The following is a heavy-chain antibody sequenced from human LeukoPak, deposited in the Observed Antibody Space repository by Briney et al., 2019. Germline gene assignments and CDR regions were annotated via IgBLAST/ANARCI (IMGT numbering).Heavy chain of an antibody. V-gene: IGHV3-30*03. J-gene: IGHJ4*02. D-gene: IGHD4-17*01. Sequence: GGSLRLSCAASGFTFSSYGMHWVRQAPGKGLEWVAVISYDGSNIYYADSVKGRFTISGDNSKNTLYLQMNSLRAEDTAVYYCAREYGDYSFDYWGQGTLVTVSS. CDR3: AREYGDYSFDY. CDR1: GFTFSSYG. CDR2: ISYDGSNI.